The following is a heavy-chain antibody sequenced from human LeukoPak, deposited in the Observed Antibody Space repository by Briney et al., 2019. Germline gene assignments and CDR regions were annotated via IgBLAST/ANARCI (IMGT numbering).Heavy chain of an antibody. V-gene: IGHV3-15*01. CDR1: GFTIGTAW. CDR2: IKSEGEGATT. J-gene: IGHJ6*04. D-gene: IGHD3-3*02. Sequence: GGSLRLSCVSSGFTIGTAWMSWVRQAPGKGLEWLGHIKSEGEGATTDYPAPAKGRFAISRDDSKNMIYLQMSSLKIDDTAIYYCIAHFPYFYGFDVWGKGTTVTVSS. CDR3: IAHFPYFYGFDV.